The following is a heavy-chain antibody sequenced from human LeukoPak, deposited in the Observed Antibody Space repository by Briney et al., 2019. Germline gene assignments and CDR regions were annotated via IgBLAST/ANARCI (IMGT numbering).Heavy chain of an antibody. CDR2: IWYDGSNK. Sequence: GGSLRLSCAASGFTFRNFGMHWVRQAPGKGLEWVAFIWYDGSNKYYADSVKGRFTISRDSSKNTVSLQMNTLRAEDPAVYYCARDRASTYFDYWGQGTLVTVSS. J-gene: IGHJ4*02. V-gene: IGHV3-33*01. CDR3: ARDRASTYFDY. CDR1: GFTFRNFG.